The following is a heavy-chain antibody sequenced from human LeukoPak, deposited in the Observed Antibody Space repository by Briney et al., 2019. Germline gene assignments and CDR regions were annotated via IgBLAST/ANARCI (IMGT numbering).Heavy chain of an antibody. V-gene: IGHV3-23*01. CDR3: AKWGDYDVLTGYYAPDY. CDR1: GFTFINYA. J-gene: IGHJ4*02. Sequence: PGGSLRLSCAASGFTFINYAMSWVRQPPGRGGEWVSAITGSGGGTYYAHSVKGRFTISRDNSKNTLYLQMNSLRAEDTAVYYCAKWGDYDVLTGYYAPDYWGQGTLVTVSS. D-gene: IGHD3-9*01. CDR2: ITGSGGGT.